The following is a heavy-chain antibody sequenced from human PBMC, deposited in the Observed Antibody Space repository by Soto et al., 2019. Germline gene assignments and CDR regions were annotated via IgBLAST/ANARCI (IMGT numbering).Heavy chain of an antibody. V-gene: IGHV3-23*04. CDR1: GFSFRNYA. CDR2: ISSGGGTT. Sequence: DEQLVESGGGSLQPGGSLRLSCAASGFSFRNYAMTWVRQSPGRGLEWVSLISSGGGTTNYADSVKGRFSISRDNSQNMLYLQMHGLRGEDTALYYCAKLKGGLGRFYGMDAWGQGTMVIVSS. D-gene: IGHD3-3*01. CDR3: AKLKGGLGRFYGMDA. J-gene: IGHJ6*02.